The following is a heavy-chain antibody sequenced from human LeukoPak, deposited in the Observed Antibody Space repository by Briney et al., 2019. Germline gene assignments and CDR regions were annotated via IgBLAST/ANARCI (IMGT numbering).Heavy chain of an antibody. D-gene: IGHD3-3*01. Sequence: ASVKVSCKASGYTFTSYDINWVRQATGQGLEWMGWMNPNSGNTGYAQKFQGRVTMTRNTSISTAYMELSSLRSEDTAVYYCAREGTQYYDFWSGYPTYCYYGMDVWGQGTTVTVSS. V-gene: IGHV1-8*01. CDR1: GYTFTSYD. CDR2: MNPNSGNT. CDR3: AREGTQYYDFWSGYPTYCYYGMDV. J-gene: IGHJ6*02.